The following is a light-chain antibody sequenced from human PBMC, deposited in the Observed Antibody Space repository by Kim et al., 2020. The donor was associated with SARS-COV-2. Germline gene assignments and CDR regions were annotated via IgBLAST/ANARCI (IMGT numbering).Light chain of an antibody. V-gene: IGKV3-20*01. CDR1: QSVTSNY. CDR2: GAS. Sequence: DIVLTQSPGTLSLSPGESATLSCRASQSVTSNYLAWYQQKPGQAPRLLIYGASSRATGIPDRFSGSGSGRDFSLIIRRLEPEDFAVYYCQQYVGSPTFGQGTKLEI. CDR3: QQYVGSPT. J-gene: IGKJ2*01.